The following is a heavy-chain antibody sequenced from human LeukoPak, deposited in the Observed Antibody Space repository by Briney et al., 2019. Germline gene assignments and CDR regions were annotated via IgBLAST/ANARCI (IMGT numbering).Heavy chain of an antibody. CDR2: IYYSGST. Sequence: SETLSLTCTVSGGSISSSSYYWGWIRQPPGKGLEWIGSIYYSGSTYYNPSLKSRVTISVDTSKNQFSLKLSSVTAADTAVYYCAREVVASAEMATITDIDYWGQGTLVTVSS. J-gene: IGHJ4*02. CDR1: GGSISSSSYY. CDR3: AREVVASAEMATITDIDY. V-gene: IGHV4-39*07. D-gene: IGHD5-24*01.